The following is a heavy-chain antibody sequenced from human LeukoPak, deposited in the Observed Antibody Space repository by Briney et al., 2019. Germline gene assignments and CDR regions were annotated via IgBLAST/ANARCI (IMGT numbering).Heavy chain of an antibody. CDR3: ARVEWGFGGSGRWGYYFDY. J-gene: IGHJ4*02. Sequence: ASETLSLTCTVSGGSFSSYYWNWIRQPPGKGLEWIGEIYHSGSTNYNPSLESRVTVSVDKSKNQFSLKLSSVTAADTAVYYCARVEWGFGGSGRWGYYFDYWGQGTLVTVSS. CDR2: IYHSGST. V-gene: IGHV4-34*01. CDR1: GGSFSSYY. D-gene: IGHD3-10*01.